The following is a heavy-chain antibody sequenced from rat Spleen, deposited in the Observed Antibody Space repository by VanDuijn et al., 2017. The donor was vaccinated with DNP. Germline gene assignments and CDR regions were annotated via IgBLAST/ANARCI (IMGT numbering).Heavy chain of an antibody. CDR2: IWSGGST. Sequence: QVQLKESGPGLVQPSQTLSLTCTVSGFSLTSYGVSGVRQPPGKGLEWIGAIWSGGSTDYNSALESRLSISRDTSKSQVLLKMSSLQTEDTGMYFCASGNNFGIAYWGQGTLVTVSS. J-gene: IGHJ3*01. D-gene: IGHD1-10*01. CDR3: ASGNNFGIAY. CDR1: GFSLTSYG. V-gene: IGHV2-16*01.